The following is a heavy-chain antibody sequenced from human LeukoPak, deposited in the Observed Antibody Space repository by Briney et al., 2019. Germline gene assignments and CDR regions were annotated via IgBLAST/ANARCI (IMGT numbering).Heavy chain of an antibody. J-gene: IGHJ4*02. Sequence: ASVKVSCKTSGYTFTAYHMHWVRQAPGQELEFVGWIYPPTGGTVLAGKFQGRVTMTRDTSIAAAYMELSGLTFDDTAVYYCVRENWYYDHWGQGTLVTVSS. CDR1: GYTFTAYH. D-gene: IGHD3-16*01. CDR2: IYPPTGGT. CDR3: VRENWYYDH. V-gene: IGHV1-2*02.